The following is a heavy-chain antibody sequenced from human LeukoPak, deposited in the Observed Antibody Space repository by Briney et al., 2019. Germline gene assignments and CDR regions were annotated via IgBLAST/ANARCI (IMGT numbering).Heavy chain of an antibody. D-gene: IGHD4-23*01. Sequence: SGPTLVKPTQTLTLTCTFSGFSLSTSGVALGWIRQPPGKALEWLAIFFWDDDKRYRTSLSSRLTFTKDTSKNQVILTMTNMDPVDTATYHCAHARRLPGGSGGNSYYFDYWGQGILVTVSS. CDR1: GFSLSTSGVA. CDR3: AHARRLPGGSGGNSYYFDY. CDR2: FFWDDDK. V-gene: IGHV2-5*02. J-gene: IGHJ4*02.